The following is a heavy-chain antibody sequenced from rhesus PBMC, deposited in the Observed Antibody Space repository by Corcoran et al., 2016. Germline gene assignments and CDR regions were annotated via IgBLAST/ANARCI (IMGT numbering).Heavy chain of an antibody. D-gene: IGHD2-2*01. CDR1: GGSISSGYYS. CDR3: AREGWSTSTTDDFDY. J-gene: IGHJ4*01. CDR2: ITYSGSP. Sequence: QVQLQESGPGLVKPSEPLSLTCAVSGGSISSGYYSWSWIRQPPGTGLEWIGYITYSGSPSYNPSLKSRVTISRDTSKNQFSLKLSSVTAADTAVYYCAREGWSTSTTDDFDYWGQGVLVTVSS. V-gene: IGHV4-122*02.